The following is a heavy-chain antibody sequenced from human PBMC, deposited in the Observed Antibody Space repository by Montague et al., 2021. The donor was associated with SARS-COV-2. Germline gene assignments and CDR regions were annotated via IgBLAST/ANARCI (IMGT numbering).Heavy chain of an antibody. CDR2: IKQDGSEK. CDR3: ARELYYYDSSGYYYDPS. CDR1: GFTFSSYW. D-gene: IGHD3-22*01. Sequence: SLRLSCAASGFTFSSYWVSWVRQAPGKGLEWVANIKQDGSEKYYVDSVKGRFTISRDNAKNSLYLQMNSLRAEDTAVYYCARELYYYDSSGYYYDPSWGQGTLVTVSS. V-gene: IGHV3-7*01. J-gene: IGHJ5*02.